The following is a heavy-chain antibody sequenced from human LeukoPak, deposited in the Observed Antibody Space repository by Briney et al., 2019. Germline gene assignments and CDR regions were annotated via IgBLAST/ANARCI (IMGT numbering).Heavy chain of an antibody. CDR2: ISSSSSYI. CDR3: ARDRNYDSAFDI. V-gene: IGHV3-21*01. CDR1: GFIFSSFS. D-gene: IGHD3-22*01. J-gene: IGHJ3*02. Sequence: GGSLRLSCAASGFIFSSFSVNWVRQAPGKGLEWVSSISSSSSYIYYADSVKGRFTISRDNAKNSLYLQMNSLRAEDTAVYYCARDRNYDSAFDIWGQGTMVTVSS.